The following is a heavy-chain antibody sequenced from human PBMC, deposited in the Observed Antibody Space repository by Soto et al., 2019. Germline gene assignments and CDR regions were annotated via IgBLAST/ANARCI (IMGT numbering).Heavy chain of an antibody. CDR3: ARELRFLEWLYEINNWFDP. J-gene: IGHJ5*02. CDR2: IIPILGIA. V-gene: IGHV1-69*04. CDR1: GGTFSSYT. D-gene: IGHD3-3*01. Sequence: GASVKVSCKASGGTFSSYTISWVRQAPGQGLEWMGRIIPILGIANYAQKLQGRVTMTTDTSTSTAYMELRSLRSDDTAVYYCARELRFLEWLYEINNWFDPWGQGTLVTVSS.